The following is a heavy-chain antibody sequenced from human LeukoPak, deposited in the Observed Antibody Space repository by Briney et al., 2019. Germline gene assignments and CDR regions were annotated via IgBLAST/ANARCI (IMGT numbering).Heavy chain of an antibody. CDR3: ARDSGNFHYDMDV. CDR1: GGTFSSYA. D-gene: IGHD3-10*01. CDR2: IIPIFGTA. Sequence: GASVKVSCKASGGTFSSYAISWVRQAPGQGLEWMGGIIPIFGTANYAQKFQGRVTMTADESTSTAYMELSSLRSEDTAVYYCARDSGNFHYDMDVWGQGTTVIVSS. J-gene: IGHJ6*02. V-gene: IGHV1-69*01.